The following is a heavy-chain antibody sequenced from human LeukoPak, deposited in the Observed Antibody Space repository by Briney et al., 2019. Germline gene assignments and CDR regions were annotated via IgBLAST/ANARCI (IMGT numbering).Heavy chain of an antibody. V-gene: IGHV4-59*04. Sequence: SETLSLTCTVSGGSISSYYWSWIRQPPGKGLEWIGSIYYSGNTYYNPSLKSRVTISTDTSRNQFSLTLTSVTAADTAMYCGRIDWVFDYWGQGALVTVSS. CDR1: GGSISSYY. CDR3: GRIDWVFDY. CDR2: IYYSGNT. J-gene: IGHJ4*02. D-gene: IGHD3-9*01.